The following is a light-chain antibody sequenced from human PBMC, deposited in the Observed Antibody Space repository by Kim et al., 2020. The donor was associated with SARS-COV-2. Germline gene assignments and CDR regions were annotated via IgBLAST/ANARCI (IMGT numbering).Light chain of an antibody. CDR2: DAS. CDR1: QSVRTY. CDR3: QQRGNWPT. Sequence: AVSPGERATLSCRASQSVRTYLAWYQQKPGQSPRLLIYDASNRATGIPARFSGGGSGTDFTLTISSLEPEDFAVYYCQQRGNWPTFGQGTRLEIK. J-gene: IGKJ5*01. V-gene: IGKV3-11*01.